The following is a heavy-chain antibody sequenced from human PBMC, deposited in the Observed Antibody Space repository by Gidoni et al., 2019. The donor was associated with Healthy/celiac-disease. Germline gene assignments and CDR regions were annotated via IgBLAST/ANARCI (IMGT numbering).Heavy chain of an antibody. CDR2: IIPILGTA. Sequence: QVPLVQSGAEVKKLGSSVKVSCKASGGTFSIYAISWVLQAPGQGLEWMGGIIPILGTANDAQKLQGRVTITADESTSTAYMELSSLRSEETDVYYCAKTADGSGSDYSHFDLWGRGTLVTVSS. V-gene: IGHV1-69*01. D-gene: IGHD3-10*01. CDR1: GGTFSIYA. J-gene: IGHJ2*01. CDR3: AKTADGSGSDYSHFDL.